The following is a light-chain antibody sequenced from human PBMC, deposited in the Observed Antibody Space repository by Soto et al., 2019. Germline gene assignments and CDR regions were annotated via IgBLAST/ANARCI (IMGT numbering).Light chain of an antibody. V-gene: IGLV2-8*01. J-gene: IGLJ1*01. Sequence: QSALTQPPSASGSPGQSVTISCTGTSSDVGGYNYVSWYQQHPGKAPKLMIYAVSKRPSGVPERFSGSKSGNTASLTVSGLQAEDGADYYCSSYAGSIYVFGTGTKLTVL. CDR1: SSDVGGYNY. CDR2: AVS. CDR3: SSYAGSIYV.